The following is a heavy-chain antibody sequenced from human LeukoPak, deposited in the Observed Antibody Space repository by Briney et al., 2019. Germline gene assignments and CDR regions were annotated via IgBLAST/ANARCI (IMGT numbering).Heavy chain of an antibody. Sequence: ASVKVSCKVSGYTLTELSMHWVRQAPGKGLEWMGGFDPEDGEAIYAQKFQGRVTMTEDTSTDTAYMELSSLRSEDTAVYYCATFRDYGDLQATSDYWGQGTLVTVSS. J-gene: IGHJ4*02. CDR2: FDPEDGEA. CDR1: GYTLTELS. CDR3: ATFRDYGDLQATSDY. D-gene: IGHD4-17*01. V-gene: IGHV1-24*01.